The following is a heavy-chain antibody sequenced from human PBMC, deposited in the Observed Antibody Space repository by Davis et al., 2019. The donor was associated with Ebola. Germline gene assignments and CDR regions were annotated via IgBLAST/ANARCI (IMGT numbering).Heavy chain of an antibody. V-gene: IGHV3-23*01. CDR3: AKALDRVTTVTYAAER. D-gene: IGHD4-17*01. CDR2: ISGSGGST. J-gene: IGHJ4*02. Sequence: GESLKISCAASGFTFSSYAMSWVRQAPGKGLEWVSAISGSGGSTYYADSVKGRFTISRDNSKNTLYLQMNSLRAEDTAVYYCAKALDRVTTVTYAAERWGQGTLVTVSS. CDR1: GFTFSSYA.